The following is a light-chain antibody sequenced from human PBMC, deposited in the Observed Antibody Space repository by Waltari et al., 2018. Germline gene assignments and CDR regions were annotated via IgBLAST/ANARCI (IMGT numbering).Light chain of an antibody. V-gene: IGKV1-5*03. CDR3: QQYSSFFPA. CDR1: QSVTRW. CDR2: EAS. J-gene: IGKJ1*01. Sequence: DIQMTQSPSTLPASVGDRVTITCRATQSVTRWLDWYQLKPGEAPKVLIHEASRLVDGVPSRFSGSGSGTQFTLTISSLQPDDFATYYCQQYSSFFPAFGQGT.